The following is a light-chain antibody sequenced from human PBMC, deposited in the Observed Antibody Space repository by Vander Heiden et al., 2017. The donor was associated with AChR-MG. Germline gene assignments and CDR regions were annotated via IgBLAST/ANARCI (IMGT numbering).Light chain of an antibody. J-gene: IGKJ4*01. CDR2: GAS. Sequence: IVLTQSPGTLSLSPGERATLSCRASQSVSSSYLAWYQQKPGQAPKLLIYGASSTATGIPDRFSGSGSGADFTLTISRLEPEDFAVYYCQQYGDSLTFGGGTTVEIK. CDR3: QQYGDSLT. V-gene: IGKV3-20*01. CDR1: QSVSSSY.